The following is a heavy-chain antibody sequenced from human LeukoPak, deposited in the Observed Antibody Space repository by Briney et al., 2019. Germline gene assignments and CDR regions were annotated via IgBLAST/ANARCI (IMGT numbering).Heavy chain of an antibody. CDR2: IIPILGIA. V-gene: IGHV1-69*04. Sequence: SVKVSCKASGGTFSSYAISWVRQAPGQGLEWMGRIIPILGIANYAQKFQGRVTITADKSTSTAYVELSSLRSEDTAVYYCARRYCSSTSCYRPRAFDIWGQGTMVTVSS. CDR3: ARRYCSSTSCYRPRAFDI. D-gene: IGHD2-2*01. CDR1: GGTFSSYA. J-gene: IGHJ3*02.